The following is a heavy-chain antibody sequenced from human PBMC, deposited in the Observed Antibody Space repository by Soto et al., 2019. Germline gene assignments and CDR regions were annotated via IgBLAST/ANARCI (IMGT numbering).Heavy chain of an antibody. CDR1: GGSISSGDYY. CDR2: IYYSGST. V-gene: IGHV4-30-4*01. J-gene: IGHJ4*02. Sequence: SETLSLTCTVSGGSISSGDYYWSWIRQPPGKGLEWIGYIYYSGSTYYNPSLKGRVTISVDTSKNQFSLKLSSVTAADTAAYYCAVEGSGSVSFDYWGQGTLVTVSS. CDR3: AVEGSGSVSFDY. D-gene: IGHD3-10*01.